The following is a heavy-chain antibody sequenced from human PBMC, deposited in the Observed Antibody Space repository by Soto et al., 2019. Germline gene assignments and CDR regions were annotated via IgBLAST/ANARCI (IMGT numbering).Heavy chain of an antibody. CDR1: GGSISSYY. D-gene: IGHD3-10*01. CDR3: ARTYYYGSGSLYYFDY. CDR2: IYYSGST. Sequence: SETLSLTCTVSGGSISSYYWSWIRQPPGKGLEWIGYIYYSGSTNYNPSLKSRVTISVDPSKNQFSLKLSSVTAADTAVYYCARTYYYGSGSLYYFDYWGQGTLVTVSS. J-gene: IGHJ4*02. V-gene: IGHV4-59*01.